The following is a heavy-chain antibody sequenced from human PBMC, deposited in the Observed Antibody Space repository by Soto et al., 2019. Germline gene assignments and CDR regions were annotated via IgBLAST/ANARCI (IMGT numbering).Heavy chain of an antibody. CDR2: ISPTFGTA. V-gene: IGHV1-69*13. CDR3: ARNYDYVWGNYLAY. D-gene: IGHD3-16*02. Sequence: ASVKVSCKASGYTFTSYAISWVRQAPGQGLEWMGGISPTFGTANNAQKFQGRVTITADESTSTVYMELSSLRSEDTAVYYCARNYDYVWGNYLAYWGQGTLVTVSS. J-gene: IGHJ4*02. CDR1: GYTFTSYA.